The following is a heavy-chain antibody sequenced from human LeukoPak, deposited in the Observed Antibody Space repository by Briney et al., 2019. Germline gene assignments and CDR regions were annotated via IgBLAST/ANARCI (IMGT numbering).Heavy chain of an antibody. J-gene: IGHJ6*02. CDR3: ARWLAPTYGMDV. D-gene: IGHD3-10*01. V-gene: IGHV4-30-4*01. Sequence: SETLSLTCTVSGGSISSGDDYWSWIRQPPGKGLEWIGYIYYSGSTYYNPSLKSRVTISVDTSKNQFSLKLSSLTAADTAVYYCARWLAPTYGMDVWGQGTTVTVSS. CDR2: IYYSGST. CDR1: GGSISSGDDY.